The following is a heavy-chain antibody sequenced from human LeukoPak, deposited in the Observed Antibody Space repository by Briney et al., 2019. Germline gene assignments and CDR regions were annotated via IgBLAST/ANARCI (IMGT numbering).Heavy chain of an antibody. J-gene: IGHJ4*02. V-gene: IGHV3-7*01. CDR3: AKDGGLWVSAHWGDS. D-gene: IGHD7-27*01. Sequence: PGGSLRLSCAGSGFTFSSHWIGWVRQAPGKGLEWVAHINQDGSQKYYVDSVEGRFAISRDNAKNSLYLQMNSLRAEDTAIYYCAKDGGLWVSAHWGDSWGRGTLVTVSS. CDR2: INQDGSQK. CDR1: GFTFSSHW.